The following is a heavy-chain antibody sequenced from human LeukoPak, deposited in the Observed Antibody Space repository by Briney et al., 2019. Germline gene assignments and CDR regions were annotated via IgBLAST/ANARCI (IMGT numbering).Heavy chain of an antibody. V-gene: IGHV3-30*02. D-gene: IGHD3-10*01. CDR2: VRYDGSNK. CDR1: GFIFSSYD. Sequence: PGGSLRLSCAASGFIFSSYDMHWVRQAPGKGLEWVAYVRYDGSNKYYADSVKGRFTISRDDSRNTLYLQMNSRRVEDTAVYYCAKDRGTARSTHFDYWGQGTLVTVSS. CDR3: AKDRGTARSTHFDY. J-gene: IGHJ4*02.